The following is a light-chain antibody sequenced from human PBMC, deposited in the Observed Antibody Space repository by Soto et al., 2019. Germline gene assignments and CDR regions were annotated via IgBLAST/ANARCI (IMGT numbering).Light chain of an antibody. V-gene: IGKV3-20*01. Sequence: VVLTQSPGTLSLSQGERATLSCRASQTISHKYLAWFQQKAGQAPRLLIHSVTVRATGAPDRFSGSGSGTDFTLTISRLEPEDFAVYYCQLYSGSPWTFGQGTKVEV. CDR1: QTISHKY. CDR2: SVT. J-gene: IGKJ1*01. CDR3: QLYSGSPWT.